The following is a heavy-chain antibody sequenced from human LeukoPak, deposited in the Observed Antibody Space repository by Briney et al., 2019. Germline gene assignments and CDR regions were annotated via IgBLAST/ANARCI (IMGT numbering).Heavy chain of an antibody. Sequence: PSETLSLTCTVSGYSISSGYYWGWIRQPPGKGLEWIGSIYHSGSTYYNPSLKSRVTISVDTSKNQFSLKLSSVTAADTAVYYCARDSALAQAVMSDYWGQGTLVTVSS. CDR1: GYSISSGYY. J-gene: IGHJ4*02. D-gene: IGHD6-19*01. V-gene: IGHV4-38-2*02. CDR3: ARDSALAQAVMSDY. CDR2: IYHSGST.